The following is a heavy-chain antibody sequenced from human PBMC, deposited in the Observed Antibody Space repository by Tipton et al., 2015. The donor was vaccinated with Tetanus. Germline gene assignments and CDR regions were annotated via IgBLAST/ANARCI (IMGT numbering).Heavy chain of an antibody. CDR3: AKDSKSGLGLAAGTRDTNFQH. J-gene: IGHJ1*01. CDR1: GFTFDNYA. D-gene: IGHD6-13*01. CDR2: ISWNSVSI. V-gene: IGHV3-9*01. Sequence: SLRLSCAASGFTFDNYAMHWVRQAPGKGLEWVSGISWNSVSIGYADSVKGRFTISRDNAKNSLYLQMNSLGAEDTALYYCAKDSKSGLGLAAGTRDTNFQHWGQGTLVTVSS.